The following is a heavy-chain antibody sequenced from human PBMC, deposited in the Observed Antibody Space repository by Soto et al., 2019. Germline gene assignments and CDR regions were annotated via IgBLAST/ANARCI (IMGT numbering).Heavy chain of an antibody. Sequence: QVQLQESGPGLVKPSQTLSLTCTVSGDSMTTVGYYWNWIRQHPGQGLEWIGFISYSGSTYYSSSLKGRVAISADTSKNQFSLKLNSVTAADTAVYYCTRGDYWGQGTLVTVSS. V-gene: IGHV4-31*03. J-gene: IGHJ4*02. CDR1: GDSMTTVGYY. CDR3: TRGDY. CDR2: ISYSGST.